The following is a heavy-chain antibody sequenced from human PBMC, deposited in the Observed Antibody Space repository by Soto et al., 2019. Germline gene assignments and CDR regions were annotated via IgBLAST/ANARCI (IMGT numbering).Heavy chain of an antibody. CDR3: ARELPPDL. D-gene: IGHD2-15*01. Sequence: PGGSLRLFCAASGFTFSSYAMHWVRQAPGKGLEWVSIIWSAGLTYYADSVRGRFTISRDISKNILFLQMNNLRAEDSAIYYCARELPPDLWGQGTLVTVSS. CDR2: IWSAGLT. CDR1: GFTFSSYA. V-gene: IGHV3-53*01. J-gene: IGHJ5*02.